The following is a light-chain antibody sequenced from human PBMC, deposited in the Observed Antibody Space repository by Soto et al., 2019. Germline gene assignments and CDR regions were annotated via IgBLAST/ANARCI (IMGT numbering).Light chain of an antibody. CDR2: AAS. Sequence: DIPMTQSPSSLSASVGDSVTITCRASQSISSYLNWYQQKPGKAPKLLIYAASSLHTGVPSRFSGSGSGTDFTLTISGLQLEDFATYYCQQSYNTPLTFGGGTKVEIK. CDR3: QQSYNTPLT. J-gene: IGKJ4*01. V-gene: IGKV1-39*01. CDR1: QSISSY.